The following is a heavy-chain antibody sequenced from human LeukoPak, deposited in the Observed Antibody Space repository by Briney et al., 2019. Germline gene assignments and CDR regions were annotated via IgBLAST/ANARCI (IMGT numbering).Heavy chain of an antibody. CDR1: GFTFNNYA. CDR2: IIGSGGST. V-gene: IGHV3-23*01. D-gene: IGHD2-15*01. Sequence: PGGFLRLSCAASGFTFNNYAMTWVRQAPGKGLEWVSTIIGSGGSTDYADSVKGRFTISRDNSKDTLFLQMDSLRVEDTAVYYCATFCSGGDCYSFAPWGQGTLVTVSS. CDR3: ATFCSGGDCYSFAP. J-gene: IGHJ5*02.